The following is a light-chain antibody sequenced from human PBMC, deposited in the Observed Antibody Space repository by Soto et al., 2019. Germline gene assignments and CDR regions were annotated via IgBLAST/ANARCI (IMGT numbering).Light chain of an antibody. CDR1: SSDVGASHY. CDR3: SSFAGSNNPVV. V-gene: IGLV2-8*01. J-gene: IGLJ2*01. Sequence: QSALTQPPSASGSPGQSVTFSCTGTSSDVGASHYVSWYQHHPGKAPKLMIYEVNKRPSGVPNRFSGSKSGNTASLTVSGLQAEDEAAYYCSSFAGSNNPVVFGGGTEVTVL. CDR2: EVN.